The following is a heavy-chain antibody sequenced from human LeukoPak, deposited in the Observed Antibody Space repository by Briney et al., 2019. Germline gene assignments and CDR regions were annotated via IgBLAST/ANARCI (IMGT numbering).Heavy chain of an antibody. CDR3: AKDRGSYSTTADS. Sequence: GGSLRLSCAASGFTFSDYGIHWVREAPGKGLEWVAVIWYDGTNKYYGDSVKGRFTISRDNSKNTLYLQMNSLRAEDTAVYYCAKDRGSYSTTADSWGQGTLVTVSS. V-gene: IGHV3-33*06. D-gene: IGHD1-26*01. CDR1: GFTFSDYG. CDR2: IWYDGTNK. J-gene: IGHJ5*01.